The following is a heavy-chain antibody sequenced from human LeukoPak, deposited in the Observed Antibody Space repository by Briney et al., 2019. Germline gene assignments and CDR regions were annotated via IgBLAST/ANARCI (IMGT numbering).Heavy chain of an antibody. CDR2: ISSSGSTI. J-gene: IGHJ4*02. CDR1: GFTFSDYY. Sequence: GGSLRLSCAASGFTFSDYYISWIRQAPGKGLEWVSYISSSGSTIYYADSVKGRFTISRDNAENSLYLQMNSLSAEDTAVYYCASTSSGSTYYFDYWGQGTLVTVSS. D-gene: IGHD1-26*01. CDR3: ASTSSGSTYYFDY. V-gene: IGHV3-11*01.